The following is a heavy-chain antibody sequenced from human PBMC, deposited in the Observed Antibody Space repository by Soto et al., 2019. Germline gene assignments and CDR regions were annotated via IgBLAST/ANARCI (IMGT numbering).Heavy chain of an antibody. Sequence: EVQLLASGGGSVQPGGSLRLSCAASGFTFTHYAMSWVRQATWKGLEWVSTINDSCDLQYDADSVKGRFTISRDNYKSTLYLQINSLRAYATALYYCDKATLSSGTLGVCDDWGQGNLVSVSS. CDR1: GFTFTHYA. D-gene: IGHD3-10*01. V-gene: IGHV3-23*01. CDR3: DKATLSSGTLGVCDD. J-gene: IGHJ4*02. CDR2: INDSCDLQ.